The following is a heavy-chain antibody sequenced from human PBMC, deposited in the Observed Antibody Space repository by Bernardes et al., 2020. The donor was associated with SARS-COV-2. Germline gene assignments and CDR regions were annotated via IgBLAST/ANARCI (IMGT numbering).Heavy chain of an antibody. CDR2: IHFSGST. Sequence: SETLSLTCTVSGGSISDNNYFWGWIRQPPGKGLEWIGTIHFSGSTYFNPSLKSRVTISGDTSKNYFSLKLSSVTAADTAVYYCARHPWGYYSGRVAYWGQGTLVTVSS. D-gene: IGHD4-4*01. J-gene: IGHJ4*02. CDR1: GGSISDNNYF. V-gene: IGHV4-39*01. CDR3: ARHPWGYYSGRVAY.